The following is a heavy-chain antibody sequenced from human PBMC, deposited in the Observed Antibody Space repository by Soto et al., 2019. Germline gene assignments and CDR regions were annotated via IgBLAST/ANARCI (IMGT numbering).Heavy chain of an antibody. Sequence: QVQLVQSGAEVKKPESSVKVSCKAPGGTFSTYAISWVRQAPGQGLEWMGGIIPMFGTANYAQRFQDRVTITADKSTNTGYMELSSLRSEDTAVYFCASGIQLWLRRINNGYSGWGQGTLVTVSS. D-gene: IGHD5-18*01. V-gene: IGHV1-69*14. CDR3: ASGIQLWLRRINNGYSG. J-gene: IGHJ4*02. CDR1: GGTFSTYA. CDR2: IIPMFGTA.